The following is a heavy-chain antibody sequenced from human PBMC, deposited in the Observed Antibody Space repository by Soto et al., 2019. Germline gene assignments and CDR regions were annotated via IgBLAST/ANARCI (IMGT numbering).Heavy chain of an antibody. CDR3: ARVVERITIFGVVKYMDV. V-gene: IGHV3-7*01. Sequence: GGSLRLSCAASGFTFSSYWMHWVRQAPGKGLEWVANIKQDGSEKYYVDSVKGRFTISRDNAKNSLYLQMNSLRAEDTAVYYCARVVERITIFGVVKYMDVWGKGTTVTVSS. CDR1: GFTFSSYW. D-gene: IGHD3-3*01. J-gene: IGHJ6*03. CDR2: IKQDGSEK.